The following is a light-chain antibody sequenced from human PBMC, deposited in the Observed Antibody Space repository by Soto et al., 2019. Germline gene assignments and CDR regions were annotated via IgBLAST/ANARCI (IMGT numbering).Light chain of an antibody. V-gene: IGLV2-23*02. CDR2: EVS. CDR1: TSDVGSYNL. CDR3: CSYATPRQ. J-gene: IGLJ2*01. Sequence: QSALTQPASVSGSPGQSITISCTGTTSDVGSYNLVSLYQQHPRKAPKLIIYEVSERPSGVSTRFSGSKSGNMASLTISGLQAEDEAEYYCCSYATPRQFXGGTKVTVL.